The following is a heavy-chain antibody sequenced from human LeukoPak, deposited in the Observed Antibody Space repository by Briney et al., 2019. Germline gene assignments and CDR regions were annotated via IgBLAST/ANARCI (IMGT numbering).Heavy chain of an antibody. D-gene: IGHD6-13*01. Sequence: SETLSLTCAVYGGSFSGYYWSWIRQPPGKGLEWIGEINHSGSTNYNPSLKSRVTISVDTSRNQFSLKLSSVTAADTAVYYCAREPESSDAFDIWGQGTMVTVSS. CDR2: INHSGST. V-gene: IGHV4-34*01. CDR1: GGSFSGYY. CDR3: AREPESSDAFDI. J-gene: IGHJ3*02.